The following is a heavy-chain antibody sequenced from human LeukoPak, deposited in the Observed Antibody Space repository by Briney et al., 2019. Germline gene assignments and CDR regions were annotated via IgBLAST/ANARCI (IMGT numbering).Heavy chain of an antibody. CDR1: GGSFSGYY. CDR3: ARGGVRGVIILGTYFDP. J-gene: IGHJ5*02. D-gene: IGHD3-10*01. CDR2: INHSGST. V-gene: IGHV4-34*01. Sequence: SETLSLTCAVYGGSFSGYYWSWIRQPPGKGLEWIGEINHSGSTNYNPSLKSRVTISVDTSKNQFSLKLSSVTAADTAVYYCARGGVRGVIILGTYFDPWGQGTLVTVSS.